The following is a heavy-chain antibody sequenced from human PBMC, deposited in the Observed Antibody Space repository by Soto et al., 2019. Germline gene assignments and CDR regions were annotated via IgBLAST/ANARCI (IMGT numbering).Heavy chain of an antibody. CDR2: ISPYNGNT. J-gene: IGHJ5*02. V-gene: IGHV1-18*01. CDR1: GGTFSSYA. CDR3: ARSGYDILTGYYGSDP. Sequence: ASVKVSCKASGGTFSSYAISWVRQAPGQGLEWMGWISPYNGNTNYAQKLQGRVTMTTDTSTSTAYMELRSLRSDDTAVYYCARSGYDILTGYYGSDPWGQGTLVTVSS. D-gene: IGHD3-9*01.